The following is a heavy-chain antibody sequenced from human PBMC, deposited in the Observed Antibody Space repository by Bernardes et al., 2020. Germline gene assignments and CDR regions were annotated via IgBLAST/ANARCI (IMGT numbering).Heavy chain of an antibody. D-gene: IGHD6-13*01. CDR1: GYNVAQFW. Sequence: GESPKTPLQGSGYNVAQFWVARVRPVPGKGLQWVGVFFPGDSDARYSPPFQGQVTIPVDKSINTAFLQWSSLKASDTAIYYCARQRSSQSFFDHWGQGSPVTVSS. CDR3: ARQRSSQSFFDH. J-gene: IGHJ5*02. V-gene: IGHV5-51*01. CDR2: FFPGDSDA.